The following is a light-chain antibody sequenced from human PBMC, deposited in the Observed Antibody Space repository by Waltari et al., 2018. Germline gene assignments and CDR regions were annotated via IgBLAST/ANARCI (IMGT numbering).Light chain of an antibody. V-gene: IGKV1-9*01. J-gene: IGKJ3*01. CDR3: QQLNSFPPT. Sequence: DIQFTQSPSFLSASVGDRVTITCRASQGVSSYLAWYQQKPGTAPKLLLYAASTLQSGVPSRFSGSGSWTEFTLTISSLQPEDCAAYYCQQLNSFPPTFGPGTKVDIK. CDR2: AAS. CDR1: QGVSSY.